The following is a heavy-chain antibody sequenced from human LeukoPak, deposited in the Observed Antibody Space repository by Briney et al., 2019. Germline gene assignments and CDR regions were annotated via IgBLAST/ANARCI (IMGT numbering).Heavy chain of an antibody. CDR2: ISDSGGST. V-gene: IGHV3-23*01. D-gene: IGHD4-17*01. CDR1: GFTFSSYA. CDR3: AKDRYGDYVGFSY. Sequence: PGGSLRLSCAASGFTFSSYAMSWVRQAPGKGLEWVSAISDSGGSTYYADSVKGRFTISRDNSKNTLYLQMNSLRAEDTAVYYCAKDRYGDYVGFSYWGQGTLVTASS. J-gene: IGHJ4*02.